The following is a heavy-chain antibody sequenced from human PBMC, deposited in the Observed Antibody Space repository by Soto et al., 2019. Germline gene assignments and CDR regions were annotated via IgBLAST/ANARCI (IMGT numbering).Heavy chain of an antibody. V-gene: IGHV3-23*01. CDR3: AKDSKVRGYCSGGSCYPEDY. J-gene: IGHJ4*02. CDR1: GFTFSSYA. D-gene: IGHD2-15*01. CDR2: ISGSGGST. Sequence: GGSLRLSCAASGFTFSSYAMSWVRQAPGKGLEWVSAISGSGGSTYYADSVKGRFTISRDNSKNTLYLQMNSLRAEDTAVYYCAKDSKVRGYCSGGSCYPEDYWGQGTLVTVSS.